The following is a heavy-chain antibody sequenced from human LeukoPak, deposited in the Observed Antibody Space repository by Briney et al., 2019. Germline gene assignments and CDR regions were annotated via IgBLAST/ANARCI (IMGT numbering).Heavy chain of an antibody. CDR2: ISRTGTTI. J-gene: IGHJ4*02. V-gene: IGHV3-48*01. Sequence: GGSLRLSCAASGFTFNSYTMNWVRQAPGKGLEWISYISRTGTTIYYADSVKGRFTISRDNSKNTLYLQMDSLRAEDTAVYYCAKAAGSGSQNPFDFWGQGTLVTVSS. CDR1: GFTFNSYT. D-gene: IGHD3-10*01. CDR3: AKAAGSGSQNPFDF.